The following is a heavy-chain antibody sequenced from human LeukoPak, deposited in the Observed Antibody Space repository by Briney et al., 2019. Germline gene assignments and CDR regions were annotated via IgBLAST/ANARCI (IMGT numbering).Heavy chain of an antibody. CDR3: ARDRSSSITR. Sequence: PGGSLRLFCAASGFTFSSYAMHWVRQAPGKGLEWVAVISYDGSNKYYADSVKGRFTISRDNSKNTLYLQMNSLRAEDTAVYYCARDRSSSITRWGQGTLVTVSS. V-gene: IGHV3-30-3*01. CDR2: ISYDGSNK. CDR1: GFTFSSYA. J-gene: IGHJ4*02. D-gene: IGHD6-13*01.